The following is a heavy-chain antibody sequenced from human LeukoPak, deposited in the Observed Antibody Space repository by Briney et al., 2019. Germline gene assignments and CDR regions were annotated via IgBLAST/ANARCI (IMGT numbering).Heavy chain of an antibody. CDR3: ASRIRYGSGSYDYYGMDV. CDR1: GYSFTSYW. D-gene: IGHD3-10*01. V-gene: IGHV5-51*01. Sequence: GESLKISCKGSGYSFTSYWIGWVRQMPGKGLEWMGIIYPGDSDTRYSPSFQGQVTISADKSISTAYLQWSSLKASDTAMYYCASRIRYGSGSYDYYGMDVWGQGTTVTVSS. J-gene: IGHJ6*02. CDR2: IYPGDSDT.